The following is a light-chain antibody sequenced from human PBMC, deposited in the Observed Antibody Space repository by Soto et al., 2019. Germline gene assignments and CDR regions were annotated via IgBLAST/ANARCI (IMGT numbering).Light chain of an antibody. J-gene: IGLJ1*01. Sequence: QSVLTQPPSASGSPGQSVTISCTGTSSDVGGYNYVSWYQQHPGKAPKLMIHEVSKRPSGVPDRFSGSRPGNTASLTVSGLQAEDEADYYCSSYAGYNNYVFGAGTKVTVL. CDR1: SSDVGGYNY. V-gene: IGLV2-8*01. CDR3: SSYAGYNNYV. CDR2: EVS.